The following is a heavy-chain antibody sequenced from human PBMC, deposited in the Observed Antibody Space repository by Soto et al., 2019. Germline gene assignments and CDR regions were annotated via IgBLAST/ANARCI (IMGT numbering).Heavy chain of an antibody. V-gene: IGHV3-33*01. CDR2: IWYDGSNK. Sequence: QVQLVESGGGVVQPGRSLRLSCAASGFTFSSYGMHWVRQAPGKGLEWVAVIWYDGSNKYYADSVKGRFTISRDNSKNTLYLQMNSLRAEDTAVYYCARGGGSSWYMGYDYYGMDVWGQGTTVTVSS. J-gene: IGHJ6*02. CDR3: ARGGGSSWYMGYDYYGMDV. CDR1: GFTFSSYG. D-gene: IGHD6-13*01.